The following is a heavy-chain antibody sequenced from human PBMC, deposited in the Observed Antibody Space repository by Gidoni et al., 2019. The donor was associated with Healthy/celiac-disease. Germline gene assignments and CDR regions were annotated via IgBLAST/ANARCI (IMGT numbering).Heavy chain of an antibody. CDR3: TTVSVPAAIHVYYYYGMDV. Sequence: IKSKTDGGTTDYAAPVKGRFTISRDDSKNTLYLQMNSLKTEDTAVYYCTTVSVPAAIHVYYYYGMDVWGQGTTVTVSS. J-gene: IGHJ6*02. CDR2: IKSKTDGGTT. D-gene: IGHD2-2*02. V-gene: IGHV3-15*01.